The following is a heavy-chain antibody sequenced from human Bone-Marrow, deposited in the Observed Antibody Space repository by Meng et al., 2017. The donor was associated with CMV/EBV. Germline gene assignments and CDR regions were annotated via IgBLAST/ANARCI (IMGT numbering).Heavy chain of an antibody. V-gene: IGHV1-18*01. CDR2: ISAHNGNT. D-gene: IGHD3-3*01. Sequence: ASVKVSCKASGHTFRSYGISWVRQAPGQGLEWMGWISAHNGNTNYAQKFQGRVTMTTDTSRSTAYMELRSLTSDDTAVYYCARDGRLRFLEWLCGYWGQGTLVTVSS. CDR3: ARDGRLRFLEWLCGY. J-gene: IGHJ4*02. CDR1: GHTFRSYG.